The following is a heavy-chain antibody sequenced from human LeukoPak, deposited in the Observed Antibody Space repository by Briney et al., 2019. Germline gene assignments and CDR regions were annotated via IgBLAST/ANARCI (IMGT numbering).Heavy chain of an antibody. V-gene: IGHV4-39*07. CDR3: ARDRSSYAKGHYDY. Sequence: PSETLSLTCTVSGASISSSTDYWGWIRQPPGKGLEYIGTIYYTGSTYYTPSLKSRVTISVDTSKNQFSLKLSSVTAADTAVYYCARDRSSYAKGHYDYWGQGTLVTVSS. CDR2: IYYTGST. CDR1: GASISSSTDY. J-gene: IGHJ4*01. D-gene: IGHD6-6*01.